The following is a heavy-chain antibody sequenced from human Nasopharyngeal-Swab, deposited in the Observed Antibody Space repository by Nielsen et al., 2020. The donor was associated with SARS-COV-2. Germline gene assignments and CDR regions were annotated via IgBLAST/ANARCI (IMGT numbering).Heavy chain of an antibody. CDR2: INEDGSEK. V-gene: IGHV3-7*01. CDR1: GFTFSSYW. J-gene: IGHJ6*02. D-gene: IGHD6-19*01. CDR3: ARGGAVAGNDYYYGMDV. Sequence: GESLKISCAASGFTFSSYWVSWVRQAPGKGLEWVANINEDGSEKYYVDSVKGRFTISRDNAKKSLDLQMNSLRAEDTAVYYCARGGAVAGNDYYYGMDVWGQGTTVTVSS.